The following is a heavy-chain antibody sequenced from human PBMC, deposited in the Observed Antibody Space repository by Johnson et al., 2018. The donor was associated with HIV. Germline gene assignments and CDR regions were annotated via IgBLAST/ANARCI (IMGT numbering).Heavy chain of an antibody. V-gene: IGHV3-20*04. Sequence: VQLVESGGGVVRPGGSLRLSCEGSGFRFDDYGMSWVRQGPGEGLEWVSGLNWHAGSTGYAASVKGRFSISRDSVKNSLYLEMNGLRVEDTALYYCARDRVLGGILHGDAFDIWGQGTTVTVSS. CDR3: ARDRVLGGILHGDAFDI. CDR1: GFRFDDYG. CDR2: LNWHAGST. J-gene: IGHJ3*02. D-gene: IGHD3-10*01.